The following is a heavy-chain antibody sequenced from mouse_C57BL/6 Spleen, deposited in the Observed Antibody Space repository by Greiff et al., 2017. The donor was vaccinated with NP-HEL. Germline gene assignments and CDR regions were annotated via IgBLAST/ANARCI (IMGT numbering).Heavy chain of an antibody. D-gene: IGHD1-1*01. Sequence: EVQRVESGEGLVKPGGSLKLSCAASGFTFSSYAMSWVRQTPEKRLEWVAYISSGGDYIYYADTVKGRFTISRDNARNTLYLQMSSLKSEDTAMYYCTRDNYGSDAMDYWGQGTSVTVSS. CDR2: ISSGGDYI. CDR1: GFTFSSYA. CDR3: TRDNYGSDAMDY. V-gene: IGHV5-9-1*02. J-gene: IGHJ4*01.